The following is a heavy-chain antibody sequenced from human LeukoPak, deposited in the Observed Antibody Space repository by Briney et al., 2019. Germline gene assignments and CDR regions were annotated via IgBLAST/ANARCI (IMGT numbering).Heavy chain of an antibody. CDR1: VFTFSSYW. J-gene: IGHJ4*02. D-gene: IGHD1-26*01. Sequence: PGGTLRLSCAASVFTFSSYWMSWVRQAPAKGREGVANIKQDGSEKYYVDSVKGRFTISRDNAKNSLYLQMNSLRAEDTAVYYCARGGSYCVYWGQGTLVTVSS. CDR3: ARGGSYCVY. V-gene: IGHV3-7*02. CDR2: IKQDGSEK.